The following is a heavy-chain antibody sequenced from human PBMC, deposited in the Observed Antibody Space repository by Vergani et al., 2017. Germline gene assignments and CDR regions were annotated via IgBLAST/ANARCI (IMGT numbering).Heavy chain of an antibody. CDR3: ARELGVPAAMFDY. V-gene: IGHV4-34*01. CDR1: GGSFSGYY. CDR2: INHSGST. Sequence: QVHLQQWGAGLLKPSETLPLTCAVYGGSFSGYYWSWIRQPPGKGLEWIGEINHSGSTNYNPSLKSRVTISVDTSKNQFSLKLSSVTAADTAVHYCARELGVPAAMFDYWGQGTLVTVSS. D-gene: IGHD2-2*01. J-gene: IGHJ4*02.